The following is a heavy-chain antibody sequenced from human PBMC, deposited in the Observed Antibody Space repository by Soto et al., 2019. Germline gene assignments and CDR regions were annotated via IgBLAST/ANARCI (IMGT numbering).Heavy chain of an antibody. V-gene: IGHV1-69*13. CDR1: GGTFSSYA. D-gene: IGHD2-15*01. CDR2: IIPIFGTA. Sequence: SVKVSCKACGGTFSSYAISWVRQAPGQGLEWMGGIIPIFGTANYAQKFQGRVTITADESTSTAYMELSSLRSEDTAVYYCARHPPEVVAGDYYYGMDVWGQGTTVTVSS. J-gene: IGHJ6*02. CDR3: ARHPPEVVAGDYYYGMDV.